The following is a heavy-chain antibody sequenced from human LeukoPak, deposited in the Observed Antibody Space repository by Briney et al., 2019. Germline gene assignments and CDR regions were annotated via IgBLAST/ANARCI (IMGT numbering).Heavy chain of an antibody. CDR3: ARQSHGGAAAW. Sequence: GGSLRLSCAASGFTFSSYSMNWVRQAPGKGLEWVSSISSSSSYIYYADSVKGRFTISRDSAKNSLYLQMNSLRAEDTAVYYCARQSHGGAAAWGGQGTLVTVSS. D-gene: IGHD6-13*01. CDR2: ISSSSSYI. J-gene: IGHJ4*02. V-gene: IGHV3-21*01. CDR1: GFTFSSYS.